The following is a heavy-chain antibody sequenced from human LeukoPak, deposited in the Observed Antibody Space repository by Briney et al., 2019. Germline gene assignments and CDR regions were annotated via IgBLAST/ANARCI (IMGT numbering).Heavy chain of an antibody. Sequence: ASVKVSCKASGYPFTGYYMHWVRQAPGQELEWMGCIDPNSGDTNYAQNLQGRVTMTRDTSINTAYMEVNRLTFDDTAMYYCARDYDSELDYWGQGTLVTVSS. D-gene: IGHD3-3*01. CDR1: GYPFTGYY. V-gene: IGHV1-2*02. J-gene: IGHJ4*02. CDR2: IDPNSGDT. CDR3: ARDYDSELDY.